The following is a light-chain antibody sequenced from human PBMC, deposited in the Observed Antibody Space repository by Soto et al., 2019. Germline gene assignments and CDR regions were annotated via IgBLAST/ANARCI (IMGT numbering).Light chain of an antibody. Sequence: ELVLTQSPGTLSLSPGDRATLSCRASQSVSSSYLAWYQQKPGQAPRLLIYGASSRATGIPDRFSGSGSGTDFTLTISRLEPEDFAVYYCQQYGSSPPCTFGQATQVDFK. CDR3: QQYGSSPPCT. CDR2: GAS. V-gene: IGKV3-20*01. J-gene: IGKJ1*01. CDR1: QSVSSSY.